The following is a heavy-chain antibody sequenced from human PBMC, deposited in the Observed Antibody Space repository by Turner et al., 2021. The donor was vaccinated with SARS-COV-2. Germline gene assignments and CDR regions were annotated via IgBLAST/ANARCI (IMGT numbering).Heavy chain of an antibody. V-gene: IGHV3-53*02. CDR2: IYSGGRT. J-gene: IGHJ4*02. Sequence: EVQLVKTGGGLIQPGGSLRLSCAASGFTVSSNYMSWVRQAPGKGLEWVSVIYSGGRTYYADSVKGRFTISRDNSKNTLYLQMNSLRAEDTAVYYCARVRPSLIDYFDYWGQGTLVTVSS. CDR1: GFTVSSNY. CDR3: ARVRPSLIDYFDY. D-gene: IGHD3-16*02.